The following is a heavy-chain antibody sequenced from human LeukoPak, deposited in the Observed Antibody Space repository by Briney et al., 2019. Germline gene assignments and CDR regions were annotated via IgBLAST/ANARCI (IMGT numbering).Heavy chain of an antibody. CDR1: GYTFTGYY. D-gene: IGHD6-19*01. CDR3: ARDTSGWYNY. CDR2: INPDRGGT. J-gene: IGHJ4*02. Sequence: ASVKVSCKASGYTFTGYYIHWVRQAPGQGLEWMGWINPDRGGTYYAQKFQGRVTMTRDTSISAAYMELSRLRSDDTAVYYCARDTSGWYNYWGQGTQVTVSS. V-gene: IGHV1-2*02.